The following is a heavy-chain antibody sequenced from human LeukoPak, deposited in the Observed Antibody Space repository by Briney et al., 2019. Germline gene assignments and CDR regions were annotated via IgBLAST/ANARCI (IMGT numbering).Heavy chain of an antibody. CDR2: IKQDGNEK. J-gene: IGHJ4*02. Sequence: GGSLRLSCAASGFTFSSYSMSWVRQAPGKGLEWVANIKQDGNEKYYVGSVKGRFTISRDNTKNSLYLQMNSLRAEDTAVYYCARDDSLRGSDCWGQGTLVTVSS. V-gene: IGHV3-7*03. D-gene: IGHD5-12*01. CDR3: ARDDSLRGSDC. CDR1: GFTFSSYS.